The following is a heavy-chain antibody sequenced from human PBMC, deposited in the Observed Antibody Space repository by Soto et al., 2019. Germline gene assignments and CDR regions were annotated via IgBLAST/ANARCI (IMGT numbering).Heavy chain of an antibody. CDR2: ISAYNGNT. CDR3: ARRPGIAVAGRFFDY. J-gene: IGHJ4*02. Sequence: QVPLVQSGAEVKKPGASVKVSCKASGYTFTSYGISWVRQAPGQGLEWMGWISAYNGNTNYAQKLPGRVTMTTDTSTSTAYMELSSLRSDDTAVYYCARRPGIAVAGRFFDYWGQGTLVTVSS. CDR1: GYTFTSYG. V-gene: IGHV1-18*01. D-gene: IGHD6-19*01.